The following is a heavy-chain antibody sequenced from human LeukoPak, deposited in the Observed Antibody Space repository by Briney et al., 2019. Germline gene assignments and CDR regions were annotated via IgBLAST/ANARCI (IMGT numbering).Heavy chain of an antibody. CDR2: ISWDGGVT. V-gene: IGHV3-43*01. Sequence: GGPLRLSCAASGFTFDDHTMHWVRQAPGKGLEWVSLISWDGGVTKYVGSVKGRFTISRDNSKNSLYLQMNSLRTEDTALYYCAKSDHRGDGFNYDYWGQGTLVTVSS. CDR1: GFTFDDHT. J-gene: IGHJ4*02. CDR3: AKSDHRGDGFNYDY. D-gene: IGHD5-24*01.